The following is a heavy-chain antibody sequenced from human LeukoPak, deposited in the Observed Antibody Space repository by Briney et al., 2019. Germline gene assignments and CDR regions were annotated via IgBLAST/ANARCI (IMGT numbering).Heavy chain of an antibody. Sequence: RASVKVSCKASGYTFTSYGISWVRRAPGQGLEWMGWISAYNGNTNYAQKLQGRVTMTTDSSTSTAYTELRSLRSDDTAVYYCARTAVSLTGYHNWFDPWGQGTLVTVSS. CDR3: ARTAVSLTGYHNWFDP. V-gene: IGHV1-18*01. D-gene: IGHD3-9*01. CDR2: ISAYNGNT. J-gene: IGHJ5*02. CDR1: GYTFTSYG.